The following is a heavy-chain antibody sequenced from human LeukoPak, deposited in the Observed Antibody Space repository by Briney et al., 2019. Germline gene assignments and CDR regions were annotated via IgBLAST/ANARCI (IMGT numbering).Heavy chain of an antibody. CDR2: LYHPDSA. D-gene: IGHD2-2*01. CDR1: GYPINNAYY. Sequence: SETLSLTCGVSGYPINNAYYWVWIRQPPGKGLEWIGSLYHPDSAYYNPSLKSRVTMSVDTSRNQFSLRLSFVTAADTAVYYCARQYDSYFYYYLDLWGTGTTVTVSS. CDR3: ARQYDSYFYYYLDL. V-gene: IGHV4-38-2*01. J-gene: IGHJ6*03.